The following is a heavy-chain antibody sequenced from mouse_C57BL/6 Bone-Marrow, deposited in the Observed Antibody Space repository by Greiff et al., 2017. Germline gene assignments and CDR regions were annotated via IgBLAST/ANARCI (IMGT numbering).Heavy chain of an antibody. Sequence: QVQLQQPGAELVKPGASVKMSCKASGYTFTSYWITWVKQRPGQGLEWIGDIYPGSGSTNYNEKFKSKATLTVDTSSSTAYMQLSSLTSEGSAVYYCARRETYYGLWFAYWGQGTLVTVSA. V-gene: IGHV1-55*01. D-gene: IGHD1-1*02. J-gene: IGHJ3*01. CDR1: GYTFTSYW. CDR2: IYPGSGST. CDR3: ARRETYYGLWFAY.